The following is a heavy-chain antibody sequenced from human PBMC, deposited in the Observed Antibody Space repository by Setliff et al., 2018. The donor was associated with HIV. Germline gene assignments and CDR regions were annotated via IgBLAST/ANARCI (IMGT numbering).Heavy chain of an antibody. V-gene: IGHV4-59*08. CDR2: IYYSGST. J-gene: IGHJ4*02. CDR3: ARGYGAAGGGY. Sequence: SETLSLTCKVSGGSISSYYWSWIRQPPGKGLEWIGYIYYSGSTNYNPSLRSRFTISVDTSKNLFSLKLSSVTAADTAVYYCARGYGAAGGGYWGQGTLVTVSS. CDR1: GGSISSYY. D-gene: IGHD6-25*01.